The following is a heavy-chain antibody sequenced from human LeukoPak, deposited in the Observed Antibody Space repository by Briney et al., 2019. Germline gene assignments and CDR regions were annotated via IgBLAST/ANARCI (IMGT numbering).Heavy chain of an antibody. CDR2: ISAYNGNT. V-gene: IGHV1-18*01. Sequence: ASVKVSCKASGGTFSSYAISWVRQVPGQGLEWMGWISAYNGNTNYAQKLQGRVTMTTDTSTSTAYMELRSLRSDDTAVYYCARIDYYDSSGYDDYWGQGTLVTVSS. CDR3: ARIDYYDSSGYDDY. J-gene: IGHJ4*02. D-gene: IGHD3-22*01. CDR1: GGTFSSYA.